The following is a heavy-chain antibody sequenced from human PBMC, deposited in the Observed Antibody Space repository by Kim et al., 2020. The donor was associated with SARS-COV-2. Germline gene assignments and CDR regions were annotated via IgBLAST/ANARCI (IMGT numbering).Heavy chain of an antibody. CDR2: IRGGGAVT. Sequence: GGSLRLSCAASGFTFGNYAMSWVRQAPGKGLEWVSYIRGGGAVTHYAGSVKGRCTISRDNFKNILYLQLDSLRAEDTAVYYCAKCYSNWGNDAFDIWG. CDR3: AKCYSNWGNDAFDI. J-gene: IGHJ3*02. CDR1: GFTFGNYA. V-gene: IGHV3-23*01. D-gene: IGHD3-16*01.